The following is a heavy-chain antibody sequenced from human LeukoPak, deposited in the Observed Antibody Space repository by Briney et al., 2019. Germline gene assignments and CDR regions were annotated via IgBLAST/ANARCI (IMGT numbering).Heavy chain of an antibody. CDR2: MNPNSGNT. J-gene: IGHJ4*02. V-gene: IGHV1-8*01. CDR1: GYAFTSYD. CDR3: VRSRLGYSGYEGVDY. D-gene: IGHD5-12*01. Sequence: GASVKVSCKASGYAFTSYDINWVRQATGQGLEWMGWMNPNSGNTGYAQKFQGRVTMTRNTSISTAYMELSSLRSEDTAVYYCVRSRLGYSGYEGVDYWGQGTLVTVSS.